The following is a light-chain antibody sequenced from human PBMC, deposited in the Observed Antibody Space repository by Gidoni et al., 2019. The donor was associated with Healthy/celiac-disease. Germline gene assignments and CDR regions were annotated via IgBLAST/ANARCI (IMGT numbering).Light chain of an antibody. CDR2: DAS. V-gene: IGKV3-11*01. J-gene: IGKJ4*01. CDR3: QQSSNWPGT. CDR1: QSVSSY. Sequence: DIVFTHSPATLSLSPGERATLSCRASQSVSSYLAWYQQKPGQAPRLLIYDASNRATGIPARFSGSGSGTDFTLTISSLETEDFAAYYCQQSSNWPGTFGGGTKVEIK.